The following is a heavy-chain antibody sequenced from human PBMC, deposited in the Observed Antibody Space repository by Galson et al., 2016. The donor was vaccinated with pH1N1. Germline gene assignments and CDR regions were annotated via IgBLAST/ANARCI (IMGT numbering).Heavy chain of an antibody. CDR2: IKYDGSEK. CDR3: ARALGGGSCA. Sequence: SLRLSCAASGFTFSTNWMSWVRQAPGKGLEWVANIKYDGSEKYYVDSVKGRFTISRDNAKNSLYLQMNSLRAEDTAVYYCARALGGGSCAWGQGTLVTVSS. J-gene: IGHJ5*02. D-gene: IGHD2-15*01. CDR1: GFTFSTNW. V-gene: IGHV3-7*01.